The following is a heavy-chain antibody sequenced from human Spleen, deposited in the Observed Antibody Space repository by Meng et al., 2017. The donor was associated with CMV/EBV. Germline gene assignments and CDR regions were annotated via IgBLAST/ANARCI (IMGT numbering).Heavy chain of an antibody. J-gene: IGHJ4*02. V-gene: IGHV4-34*01. Sequence: SETLSLTCAVYGGSFSGYYWSWIRQPPGKGLEWIGEINHSGSTNYNPSLKSRVTISVDTSKNQFSLKLSSVTAADTAVYFCVAYLVGIGGRGYWGQGTVVTVSS. CDR3: VAYLVGIGGRGY. CDR1: GGSFSGYY. CDR2: INHSGST. D-gene: IGHD1-26*01.